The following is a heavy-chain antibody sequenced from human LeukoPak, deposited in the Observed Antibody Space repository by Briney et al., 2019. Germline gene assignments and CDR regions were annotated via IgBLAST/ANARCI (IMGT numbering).Heavy chain of an antibody. CDR3: ARGKAAYYYDSSGLSRDY. Sequence: ASVNVSCKASGYTFTSYDINWVRQAPGQGLEWMGWMNPNSGNTGYAQTFQGRVTMTRNTSISTAYMELSSLRSEDTAVYYCARGKAAYYYDSSGLSRDYWGQGTLVTVSS. CDR1: GYTFTSYD. V-gene: IGHV1-8*01. CDR2: MNPNSGNT. D-gene: IGHD3-22*01. J-gene: IGHJ4*02.